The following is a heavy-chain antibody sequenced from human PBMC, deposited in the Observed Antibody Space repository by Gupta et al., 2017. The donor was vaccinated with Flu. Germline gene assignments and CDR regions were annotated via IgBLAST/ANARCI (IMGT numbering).Heavy chain of an antibody. D-gene: IGHD3-22*01. CDR3: ARGLYDSSGYYAYDFDY. V-gene: IGHV1-69*02. Sequence: QVQLVQSGAEVKKPGSSVKVSCKASGGTFSSYTISCVRQAPGQGLEWMGRMIPILGIANYAQKFQGRVTITADKSTSTAYMELSSLRSEDTAVYYCARGLYDSSGYYAYDFDYWGQGTLVTVSS. CDR1: GGTFSSYT. J-gene: IGHJ4*02. CDR2: MIPILGIA.